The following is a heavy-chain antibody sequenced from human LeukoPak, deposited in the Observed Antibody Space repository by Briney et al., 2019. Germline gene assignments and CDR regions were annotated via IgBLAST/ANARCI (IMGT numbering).Heavy chain of an antibody. Sequence: ASVKVSCKVSGYTLTELSMHWVRQAPGKGLEWMGGFDPEDGETIYAQKFQGRVTMTEDTSTDTAYMELSSLRSEDTAVYYCATVRRYCSGGSCDAFDIWGQGTMVTVSS. D-gene: IGHD2-15*01. CDR3: ATVRRYCSGGSCDAFDI. V-gene: IGHV1-24*01. J-gene: IGHJ3*02. CDR2: FDPEDGET. CDR1: GYTLTELS.